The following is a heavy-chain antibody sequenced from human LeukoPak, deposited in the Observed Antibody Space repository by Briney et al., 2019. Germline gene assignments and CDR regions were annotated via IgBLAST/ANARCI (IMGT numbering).Heavy chain of an antibody. CDR3: ARVYYDFWSGYLPYYYYYMDV. J-gene: IGHJ6*03. CDR1: GYTFTGYY. V-gene: IGHV1-69*13. Sequence: SVKVSCKASGYTFTGYYMHWVRQAPGQGLEWMGGIIPIFGTANYAQKFQGRVTITADESTRTAYMELSSLRSEDTAVYYCARVYYDFWSGYLPYYYYYMDVWGKGTTVTVSS. CDR2: IIPIFGTA. D-gene: IGHD3-3*01.